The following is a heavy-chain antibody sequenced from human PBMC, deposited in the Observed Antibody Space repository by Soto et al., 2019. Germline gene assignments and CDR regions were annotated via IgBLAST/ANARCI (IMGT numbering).Heavy chain of an antibody. CDR2: ISSSGSTI. Sequence: EVQLVESGGGLVQPGGSLRLSCAAPGFTFSSYEMNWVRQAPGKGLEWVSYISSSGSTIYYADSVKGRFTISRDNAKNSLYLQMNSLRAEDTAVYYCARSDYSNYVDWFDPWGQGTLVTVSS. CDR3: ARSDYSNYVDWFDP. J-gene: IGHJ5*02. CDR1: GFTFSSYE. V-gene: IGHV3-48*03. D-gene: IGHD4-4*01.